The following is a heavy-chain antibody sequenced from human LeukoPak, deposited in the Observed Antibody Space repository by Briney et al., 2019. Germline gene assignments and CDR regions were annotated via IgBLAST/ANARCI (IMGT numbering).Heavy chain of an antibody. D-gene: IGHD3-16*01. CDR2: ISAYNGNT. CDR1: GYTFTSYG. V-gene: IGHV1-18*01. CDR3: ASDPGGGTYFDY. J-gene: IGHJ4*02. Sequence: ASVKVSCKASGYTFTSYGISWVRQAPGQGLEWMGWISAYNGNTNYAQKLQGRVPMTTVTSTSTAYVELRSLRSDDTAVYYCASDPGGGTYFDYWGQGTLVTVSS.